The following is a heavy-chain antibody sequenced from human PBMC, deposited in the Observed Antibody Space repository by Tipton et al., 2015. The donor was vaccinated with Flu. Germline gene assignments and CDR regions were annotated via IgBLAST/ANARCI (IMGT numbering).Heavy chain of an antibody. V-gene: IGHV4-34*01. D-gene: IGHD2-15*01. CDR2: INHSGTT. Sequence: TLSLTCAVYGGSFSAYYWSWIRQPPGKGLEWVGEINHSGTTNYNPSLTSRVTVSADTSENQFSLNLSSVTAADTAVYYCARDLLPRDGFDIWGQGAMVTFSS. J-gene: IGHJ3*02. CDR1: GGSFSAYY. CDR3: ARDLLPRDGFDI.